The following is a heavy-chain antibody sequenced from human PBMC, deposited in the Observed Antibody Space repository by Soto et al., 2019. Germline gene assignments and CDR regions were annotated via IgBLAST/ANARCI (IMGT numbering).Heavy chain of an antibody. Sequence: PLETLSLTCTVSGGSISSYYWSWIRQPPGKGLEWIGYIYYSGSTNYNPSLKSRVTISVDTSKNQFSLKLTSVTAADTAVYYCARDKITGLFDYWGQGTPVTVSS. CDR3: ARDKITGLFDY. V-gene: IGHV4-59*12. J-gene: IGHJ4*02. CDR1: GGSISSYY. D-gene: IGHD2-8*02. CDR2: IYYSGST.